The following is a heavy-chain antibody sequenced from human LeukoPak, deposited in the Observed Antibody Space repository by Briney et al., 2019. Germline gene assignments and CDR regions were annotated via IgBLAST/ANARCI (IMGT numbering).Heavy chain of an antibody. Sequence: GGALRLSCAASGFTFSSYGMHWVRQAPGKGLEWVAFIRYDGSNKYYADSVKGRFTISRDNSKNTLYLQMNSLRAEDTAVYYCAKEEAWGYYYMDVWGKGTTVTISS. J-gene: IGHJ6*03. CDR1: GFTFSSYG. CDR2: IRYDGSNK. CDR3: AKEEAWGYYYMDV. D-gene: IGHD3-16*01. V-gene: IGHV3-30*02.